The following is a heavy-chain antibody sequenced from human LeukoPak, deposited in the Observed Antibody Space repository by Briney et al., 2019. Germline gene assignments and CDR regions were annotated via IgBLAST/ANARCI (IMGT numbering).Heavy chain of an antibody. D-gene: IGHD6-6*01. CDR2: IIPIFGTA. CDR1: GGTFSSYA. V-gene: IGHV1-69*05. Sequence: SVKVSCKASGGTFSSYAISWVRQAPGQGLEWMGGIIPIFGTANYAQKFQGRVTITTDESTSTAYMELSSLRSEDTAVYYCARARLPPEYSGSSWYFDYWGQGTLVTVSS. CDR3: ARARLPPEYSGSSWYFDY. J-gene: IGHJ4*02.